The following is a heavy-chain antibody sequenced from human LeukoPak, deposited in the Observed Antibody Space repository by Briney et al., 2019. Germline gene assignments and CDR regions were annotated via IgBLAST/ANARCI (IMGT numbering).Heavy chain of an antibody. CDR3: AKDLLRFGELLYGGYFDY. CDR2: ISGSGGST. CDR1: GFTFSSYA. Sequence: GGSLRLSCAASGFTFSSYAMSRVRQAPGKGLEWVSAISGSGGSTYYADSVKGRFTIYRDNSKNTLYLQMNSLRAEDTAVYYCAKDLLRFGELLYGGYFDYWGQGTLVTVSS. V-gene: IGHV3-23*01. D-gene: IGHD3-10*01. J-gene: IGHJ4*02.